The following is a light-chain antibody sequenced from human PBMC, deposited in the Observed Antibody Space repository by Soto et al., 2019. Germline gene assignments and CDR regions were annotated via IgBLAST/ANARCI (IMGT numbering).Light chain of an antibody. J-gene: IGKJ4*01. Sequence: EIVLTQSPGTLSLSPGERATLSCRASQSVRNNYFAWYQQKPGQAPRLLIYGISSRATGIPDRVIGSGSGTDFPLTITRLEPEDFAVYYCQQYGNSPLTFGGGTKVEIK. CDR3: QQYGNSPLT. CDR2: GIS. V-gene: IGKV3-20*01. CDR1: QSVRNNY.